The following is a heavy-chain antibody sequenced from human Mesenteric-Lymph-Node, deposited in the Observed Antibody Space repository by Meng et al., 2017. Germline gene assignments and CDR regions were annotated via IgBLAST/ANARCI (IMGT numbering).Heavy chain of an antibody. CDR3: VRDTRRGGGWFDP. D-gene: IGHD3-10*01. Sequence: LAEVGSVLLRPSTTLSLTSPVSGGSIPSGDYSWTWIRQPPGKGLEWIGYIYHGVNIYYTPSLRSRVTISVDKSRNQFSLKLTSVSAADTAVYYCVRDTRRGGGWFDPWGQGTLVTVSS. J-gene: IGHJ5*02. CDR2: IYHGVNI. V-gene: IGHV4-30-2*01. CDR1: GGSIPSGDYS.